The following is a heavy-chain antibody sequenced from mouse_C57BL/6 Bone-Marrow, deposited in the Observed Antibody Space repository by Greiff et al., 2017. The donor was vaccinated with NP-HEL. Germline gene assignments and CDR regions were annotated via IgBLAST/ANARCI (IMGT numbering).Heavy chain of an antibody. V-gene: IGHV5-16*01. J-gene: IGHJ4*01. CDR2: INYDGSST. CDR3: AREGMFRYAMDY. Sequence: EVKLMESEGGLVQPGSSMKLSCTASGFTFSDYYMAWVRQVPEKGLEWVANINYDGSSTYYLDSLKSRFIISRDNAKNILYLQMSSLKSEDTATYYCAREGMFRYAMDYWGQGTSVTVSS. CDR1: GFTFSDYY.